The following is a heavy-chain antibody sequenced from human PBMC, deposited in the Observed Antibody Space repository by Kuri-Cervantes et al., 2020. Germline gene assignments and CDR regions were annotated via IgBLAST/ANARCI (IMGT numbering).Heavy chain of an antibody. CDR2: ISYNGNNK. V-gene: IGHV3-30*03. Sequence: GESLKISCGASGFSFRNYGMHWVRQAPGKGLEWVAVISYNGNNKNYQDSVKGRFTISRDNSKNTVYLQMNSLRTEDTAVYYCGGAIAVTGIDYWGQGTLITVSS. CDR1: GFSFRNYG. CDR3: GGAIAVTGIDY. J-gene: IGHJ4*02. D-gene: IGHD6-19*01.